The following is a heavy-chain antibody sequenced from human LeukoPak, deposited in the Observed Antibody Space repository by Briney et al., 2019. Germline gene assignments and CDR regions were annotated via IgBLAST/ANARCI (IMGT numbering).Heavy chain of an antibody. CDR2: IRYDGSNE. J-gene: IGHJ4*02. D-gene: IGHD5-24*01. CDR3: AESRDGYNYYFDY. V-gene: IGHV3-30*02. CDR1: GFTVVSYG. Sequence: GGSLRLSCAASGFTVVSYGMDWVRQAPGKGLEWVAFIRYDGSNEYYADSVKGRFTISRDNSKNTLYLQMNSLRAEDTAVYYCAESRDGYNYYFDYWGQGTLVTVSS.